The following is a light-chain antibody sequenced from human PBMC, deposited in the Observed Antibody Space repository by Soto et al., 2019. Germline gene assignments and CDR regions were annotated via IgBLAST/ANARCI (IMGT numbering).Light chain of an antibody. V-gene: IGKV3-20*01. CDR2: GAS. CDR1: QTVIRNY. CDR3: QQHGGSPIT. Sequence: EIFLTQSPASLSVSPGERSTLSCRASQTVIRNYLAWHQQKPGQTPRLLVYGASSRATGIPDRFSGSGSGTDFTLTISRLEPEDFAVYYCQQHGGSPITFGQGTRLEIK. J-gene: IGKJ5*01.